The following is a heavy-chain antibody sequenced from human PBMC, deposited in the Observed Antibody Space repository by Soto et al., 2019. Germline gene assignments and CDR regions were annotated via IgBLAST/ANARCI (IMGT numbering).Heavy chain of an antibody. V-gene: IGHV3-33*01. J-gene: IGHJ6*02. D-gene: IGHD5-18*01. CDR3: ARDLETWLPPPDYYGMDV. Sequence: QVHLDESGGGVVQPGRSLRLSCAASGFTFRNYGMHWVRQAPGKGLEWVAVTGYDGSNKYYADSVKGRFTISRDNSKNTLYLQMTSLRAEDTAVYYCARDLETWLPPPDYYGMDVWGQGTTVTVSS. CDR1: GFTFRNYG. CDR2: TGYDGSNK.